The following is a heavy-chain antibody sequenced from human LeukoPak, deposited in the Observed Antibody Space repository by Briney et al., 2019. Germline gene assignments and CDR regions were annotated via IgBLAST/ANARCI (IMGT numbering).Heavy chain of an antibody. D-gene: IGHD4-17*01. Sequence: PSETLSLTCTVSGGSISSYYWSWIRQPPGKGLEWIGYINYSGSTNYNPSLKSRVTISVDTSKDQFSLKLSSVTAADTAVYYCARRGRGPTVTTFYFDYWGLGTLVTVSS. V-gene: IGHV4-59*08. CDR1: GGSISSYY. CDR2: INYSGST. J-gene: IGHJ4*02. CDR3: ARRGRGPTVTTFYFDY.